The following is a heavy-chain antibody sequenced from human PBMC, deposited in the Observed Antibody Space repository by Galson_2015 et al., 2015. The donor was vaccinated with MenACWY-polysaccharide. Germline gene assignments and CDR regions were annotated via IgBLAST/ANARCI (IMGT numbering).Heavy chain of an antibody. CDR3: ASNSGLR. Sequence: YYWSWIRQPPGKGLEWIGYIYYSGSTNYNPSLKSRVTISVDTSKNQFSLKLSSVTAADTAVYYCASNSGLRWGQGTLVTVSS. CDR1: YY. CDR2: IYYSGST. D-gene: IGHD2/OR15-2a*01. J-gene: IGHJ4*02. V-gene: IGHV4-59*01.